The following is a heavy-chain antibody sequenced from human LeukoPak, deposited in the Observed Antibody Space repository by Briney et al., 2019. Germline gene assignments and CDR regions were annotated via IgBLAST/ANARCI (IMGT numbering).Heavy chain of an antibody. D-gene: IGHD6-13*01. J-gene: IGHJ3*02. CDR1: GFTFSSYA. Sequence: PGGSLRLSCAASGFTFSSYAMSWVRQAPGKGLEWVSAISGSGGSTYYADSVKGRFTISRDNSKNTLYLQMNSLRAGDTAVYYCARLRVGLPSHKLAAAGHDAFDIWGQGTMVTVSS. CDR2: ISGSGGST. V-gene: IGHV3-23*01. CDR3: ARLRVGLPSHKLAAAGHDAFDI.